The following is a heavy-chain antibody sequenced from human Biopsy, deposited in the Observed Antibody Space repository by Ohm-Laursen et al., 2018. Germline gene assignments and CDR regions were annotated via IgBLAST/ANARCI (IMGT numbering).Heavy chain of an antibody. V-gene: IGHV1-69*17. Sequence: SSVKVSCKASGGTFSNYAISWVRQAPGEGLEWMGGIIAVSGLVNYAPKFQGRASITADKSTTTAYMELSNLKSEDTAVYYCATPFQYYDSWGGYPPFDHWGQGTLVTASS. D-gene: IGHD3-3*01. CDR3: ATPFQYYDSWGGYPPFDH. CDR2: IIAVSGLV. J-gene: IGHJ4*02. CDR1: GGTFSNYA.